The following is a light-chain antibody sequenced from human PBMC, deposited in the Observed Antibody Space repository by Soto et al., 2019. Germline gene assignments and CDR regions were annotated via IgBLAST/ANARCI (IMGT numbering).Light chain of an antibody. J-gene: IGKJ1*01. V-gene: IGKV3-20*01. CDR3: HQYGSSPWT. CDR1: QTVSSAR. Sequence: EIVLTQSPGTLSLSPGERATLSCRASQTVSSARFAWFQQKPGQAPRLLIYGASSRAPGIPDRFSGSGSETDFTLTITRLESEDFAVYSCHQYGSSPWTFGQGTKVEIK. CDR2: GAS.